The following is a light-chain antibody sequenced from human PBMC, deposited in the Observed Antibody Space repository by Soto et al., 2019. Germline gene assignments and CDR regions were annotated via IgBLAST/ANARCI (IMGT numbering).Light chain of an antibody. V-gene: IGKV3-20*01. CDR1: QSVSSSY. Sequence: EFVLTQSPGTLSVSPGDRVTLSCMASQSVSSSYLAWYQQKPGQAPRLLIYGASNRATGIPDRFSGSGSGTDFTLTISRLEPEDFAVYYCQQYGSSGTFGQGTKVDI. J-gene: IGKJ1*01. CDR3: QQYGSSGT. CDR2: GAS.